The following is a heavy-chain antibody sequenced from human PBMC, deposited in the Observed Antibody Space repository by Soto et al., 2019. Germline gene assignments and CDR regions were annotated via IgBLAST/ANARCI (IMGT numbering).Heavy chain of an antibody. V-gene: IGHV3-73*01. CDR2: IRSKANSYAT. CDR3: TVPYYYDSSGYYPGHYYYYYGMDV. Sequence: GGSLRLSCAASGFTFSGYAMHWVRQASGKGLEWVGRIRSKANSYATAYAASVKGRFTISRDDSRNTAYLQMNSLKTEDTAVYYCTVPYYYDSSGYYPGHYYYYYGMDVWGQGTTVTVSS. CDR1: GFTFSGYA. D-gene: IGHD3-22*01. J-gene: IGHJ6*02.